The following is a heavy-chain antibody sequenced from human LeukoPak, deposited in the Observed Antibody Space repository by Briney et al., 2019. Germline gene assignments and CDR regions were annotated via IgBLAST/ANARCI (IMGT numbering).Heavy chain of an antibody. CDR3: ARFTYTTRPSDV. CDR2: IYSSGST. J-gene: IGHJ6*04. V-gene: IGHV4-4*09. CDR1: GGSISGYY. D-gene: IGHD6-6*01. Sequence: SETLSLTCSVSGGSISGYYWSWIRQPPGQTLEWLGYIYSSGSTNYNPSLQSRVTMSVDTSMNHFSLRLSSVTAADTAVYYCARFTYTTRPSDVWGKGTTVTVSS.